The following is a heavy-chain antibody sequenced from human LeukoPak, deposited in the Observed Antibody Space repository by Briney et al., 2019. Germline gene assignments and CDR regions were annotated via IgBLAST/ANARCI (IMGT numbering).Heavy chain of an antibody. CDR2: IYYSGST. J-gene: IGHJ4*02. Sequence: SETLSLTCTVSGGSISSYYWSWIRQPPGKGLEWIGYIYYSGSTNYNPSLKSRVTISVDTSKNQFSLKLSSVTAADTAVYYCAREGAWEGLRFLEPDYWGQGTLVTVSS. V-gene: IGHV4-59*01. D-gene: IGHD3-3*01. CDR1: GGSISSYY. CDR3: AREGAWEGLRFLEPDY.